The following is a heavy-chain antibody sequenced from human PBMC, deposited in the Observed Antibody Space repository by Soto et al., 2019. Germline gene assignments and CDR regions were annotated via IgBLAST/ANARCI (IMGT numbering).Heavy chain of an antibody. J-gene: IGHJ3*02. D-gene: IGHD6-19*01. Sequence: SETLCLTSTVAFGSIGNYFWNWILQPPGKGLEWIGSIYYSGSPNYNPSLKSRVTISVDTSRSQFSLNLNSVTAADTAVYYCARSLYSGGWVKTFDIWGQGTMVTVSS. CDR3: ARSLYSGGWVKTFDI. CDR1: FGSIGNYF. CDR2: IYYSGSP. V-gene: IGHV4-59*01.